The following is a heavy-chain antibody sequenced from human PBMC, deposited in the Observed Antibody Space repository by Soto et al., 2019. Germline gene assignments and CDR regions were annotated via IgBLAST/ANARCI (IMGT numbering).Heavy chain of an antibody. J-gene: IGHJ4*02. V-gene: IGHV3-23*01. CDR1: GFTYSDYA. CDR3: ARTVAGDY. CDR2: LSGSGGST. D-gene: IGHD6-19*01. Sequence: EVQLLESGGALVQPGGSLRLSCAASGFTYSDYAMTWARQAPGKGLEWVSSLSGSGGSTYYAGSVKGRFTISRDNSRNTVYLQMNSLRADDTAVYYCARTVAGDYWGQGILVTVSS.